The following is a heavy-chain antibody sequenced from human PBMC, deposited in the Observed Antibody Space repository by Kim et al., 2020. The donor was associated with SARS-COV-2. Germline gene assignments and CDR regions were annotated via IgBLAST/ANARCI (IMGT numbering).Heavy chain of an antibody. CDR1: GFTFSSYS. D-gene: IGHD6-13*01. CDR2: ISSSSSYI. CDR3: ARETAEQQLVGGNAFDI. Sequence: GGSLRLSCAASGFTFSSYSMNWVRQAPGKGLEWVSSISSSSSYIYYADSVKGRFTISRDNAKNSLYLQMNSLRAEDTAVYYCARETAEQQLVGGNAFDIWGQGTMVTVSS. V-gene: IGHV3-21*01. J-gene: IGHJ3*02.